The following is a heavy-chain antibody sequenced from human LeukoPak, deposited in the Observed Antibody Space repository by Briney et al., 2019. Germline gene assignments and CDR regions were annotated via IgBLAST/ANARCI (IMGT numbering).Heavy chain of an antibody. CDR1: GFTFSSYA. D-gene: IGHD6-13*01. Sequence: PGGSLRLSCAASGFTFSSYAMSWVRQPPGKGLEWVSAISGSGGSTYYADSVKGRFTISRDNSKNTLYLQMNSLGAEDTAVYYCAKVPQWSSFRFFDYWGQGTLVTVSS. CDR3: AKVPQWSSFRFFDY. CDR2: ISGSGGST. V-gene: IGHV3-23*01. J-gene: IGHJ4*02.